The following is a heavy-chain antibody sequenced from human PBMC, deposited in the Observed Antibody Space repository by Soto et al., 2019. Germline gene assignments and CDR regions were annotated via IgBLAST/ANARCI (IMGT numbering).Heavy chain of an antibody. V-gene: IGHV3-23*01. CDR2: ITGSSGRT. CDR3: AKEYTSTSRGSFDY. J-gene: IGHJ4*02. D-gene: IGHD1-26*01. CDR1: GFTFSSYG. Sequence: PGGSLRLSCAASGFTFSSYGMHWVRQAPGKGLEWVSGITGSSGRTFYADSVKGRFTISRDNSKNTVYLQMNSVRADDTAVYYCAKEYTSTSRGSFDYWGQGALVTVSS.